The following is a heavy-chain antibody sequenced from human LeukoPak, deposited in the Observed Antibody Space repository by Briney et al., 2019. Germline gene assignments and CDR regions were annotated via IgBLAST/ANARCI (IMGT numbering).Heavy chain of an antibody. Sequence: GGSLRLSCSASGFTFSSYDMHWVRQATGKGLEWVSAIGTAGDTYYPGSVKGRFTISRENAKNSLYLQMNSLRAGDTAVYYCARVGGDFDAFDIWGQGTMVTVSS. D-gene: IGHD4-17*01. V-gene: IGHV3-13*04. J-gene: IGHJ3*02. CDR2: IGTAGDT. CDR1: GFTFSSYD. CDR3: ARVGGDFDAFDI.